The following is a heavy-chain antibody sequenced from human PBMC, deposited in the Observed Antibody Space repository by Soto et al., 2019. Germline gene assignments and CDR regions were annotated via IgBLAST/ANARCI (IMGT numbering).Heavy chain of an antibody. V-gene: IGHV3-11*04. CDR3: ATKRAYYYDSSGSHPGY. Sequence: GGSLRLSCAASGFTFSDYYMSWIRQAPGKGLEWVSYISSSGSTIYYADSVKGRFTISRDNSKNTLYLQMNSLRAEDTAVYYCATKRAYYYDSSGSHPGYWGQGTLVTVSS. CDR1: GFTFSDYY. D-gene: IGHD3-22*01. J-gene: IGHJ4*02. CDR2: ISSSGSTI.